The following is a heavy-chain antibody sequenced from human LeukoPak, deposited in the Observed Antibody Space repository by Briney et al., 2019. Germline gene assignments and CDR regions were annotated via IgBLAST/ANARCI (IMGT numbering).Heavy chain of an antibody. J-gene: IGHJ4*02. CDR1: GFTFSSYG. CDR3: AKEASHSSSPPRLDFDY. V-gene: IGHV3-30*18. CDR2: ISYDGSNK. Sequence: PGGSLRLSCAASGFTFSSYGMHWVRQAPGKGLEWVAVISYDGSNKYYADSVKGRFTISRDNSKNTLYLQMNSLRAEDTAVYYCAKEASHSSSPPRLDFDYWGQGTLVTVSS. D-gene: IGHD6-13*01.